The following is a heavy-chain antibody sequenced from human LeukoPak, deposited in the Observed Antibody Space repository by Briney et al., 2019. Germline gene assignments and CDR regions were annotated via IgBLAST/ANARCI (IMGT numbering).Heavy chain of an antibody. Sequence: LETLSLTCAVYGGSFSGYYWSWIRQPPGKGLEWIGEIDHSGSTNYNPSLKSRVTISVDTSKNQFSLKLSSVTAADTAVYYCARDSESYSSSWSAPFDYWGQGTLVTVSS. D-gene: IGHD6-13*01. CDR1: GGSFSGYY. V-gene: IGHV4-34*01. CDR3: ARDSESYSSSWSAPFDY. CDR2: IDHSGST. J-gene: IGHJ4*02.